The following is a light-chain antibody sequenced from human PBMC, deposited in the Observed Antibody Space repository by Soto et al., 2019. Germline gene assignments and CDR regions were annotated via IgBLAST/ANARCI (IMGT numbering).Light chain of an antibody. Sequence: EIVLTQSPATLSLSPGERATLSCRASQSVSSYLAWYQQKPGQAPRLLIYAASTSATGIPARFSVCGPGTDFTPTNSDLEPEYFAVDYCQQRSKWPLTFGGGTKVESK. CDR3: QQRSKWPLT. CDR2: AAS. CDR1: QSVSSY. V-gene: IGKV3-11*01. J-gene: IGKJ4*01.